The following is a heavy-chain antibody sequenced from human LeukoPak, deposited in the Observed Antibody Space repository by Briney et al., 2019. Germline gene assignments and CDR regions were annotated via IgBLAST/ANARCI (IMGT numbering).Heavy chain of an antibody. D-gene: IGHD6-25*01. CDR3: ARDKSGSPEYYFDY. Sequence: PGGSLRLSCAASGFTFSSYAMHWVRQAPGKGLEWVAVISYDGSNKYYADSVKGRFTISRDNSKNTLYLQMNSLRAEDTAVYYCARDKSGSPEYYFDYWGQGTLVTVSS. CDR2: ISYDGSNK. V-gene: IGHV3-30-3*01. J-gene: IGHJ4*02. CDR1: GFTFSSYA.